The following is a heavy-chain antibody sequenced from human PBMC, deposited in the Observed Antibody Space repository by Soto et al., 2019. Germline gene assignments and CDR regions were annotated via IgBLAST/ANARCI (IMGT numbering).Heavy chain of an antibody. CDR2: MNPNSGNT. V-gene: IGHV1-8*01. CDR3: ARVPEMATKRDYYYYYGMDV. CDR1: GYTFTSYD. D-gene: IGHD5-12*01. J-gene: IGHJ6*02. Sequence: ASVKVSCKASGYTFTSYDINWVRQATGQGLGWMGWMNPNSGNTGYAQKFQGRVTMTRNTSISTAYMELSSLRSEDTAVYYCARVPEMATKRDYYYYYGMDVWGQGTTVTVSS.